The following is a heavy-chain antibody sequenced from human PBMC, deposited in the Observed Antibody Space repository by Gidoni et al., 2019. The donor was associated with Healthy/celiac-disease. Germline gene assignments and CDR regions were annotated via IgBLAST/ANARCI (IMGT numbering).Heavy chain of an antibody. Sequence: QLQLQESGPGLVKPSETLSLTCTVSGGSISSRSYYWGWIRQPPGKGLAWIGSIYYSGSTYYNPSLKSRVTISVDTSKNQFSLKLSSVTAADTAVYYWARRRYDILTGFRKFDYWGQGTLVTVSS. CDR3: ARRRYDILTGFRKFDY. D-gene: IGHD3-9*01. CDR2: IYYSGST. V-gene: IGHV4-39*01. J-gene: IGHJ4*02. CDR1: GGSISSRSYY.